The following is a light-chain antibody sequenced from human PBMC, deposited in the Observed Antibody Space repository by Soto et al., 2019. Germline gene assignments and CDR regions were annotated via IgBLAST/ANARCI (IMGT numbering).Light chain of an antibody. CDR1: LSVSSN. Sequence: EVEMTQSPGTLSVSAGESATLSCRASLSVSSNVAWHQQKPGQAPRLLIYGASTRATGIPARFSGSGSGTEFSLTISSLQSEDFAVYYCQQYNDRPKTFGQGTKVEIK. J-gene: IGKJ1*01. CDR3: QQYNDRPKT. V-gene: IGKV3-15*01. CDR2: GAS.